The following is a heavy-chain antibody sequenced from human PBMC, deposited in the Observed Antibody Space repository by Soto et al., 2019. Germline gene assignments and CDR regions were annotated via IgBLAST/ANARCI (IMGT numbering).Heavy chain of an antibody. D-gene: IGHD2-15*01. Sequence: SETLSLTCTVSGGSISSYYWSWIRQPPGKGLEWIGYIYYSGSTNYNPSLKSRVTISVDTSKNQFSLKLSSVTAADTAVYYCARLQRGYCSGGSCYLPGYYYYMDVWGKGTKVTVSS. V-gene: IGHV4-59*08. CDR1: GGSISSYY. J-gene: IGHJ6*03. CDR3: ARLQRGYCSGGSCYLPGYYYYMDV. CDR2: IYYSGST.